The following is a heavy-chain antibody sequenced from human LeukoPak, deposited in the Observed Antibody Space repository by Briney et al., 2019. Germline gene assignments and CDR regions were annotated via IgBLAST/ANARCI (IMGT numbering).Heavy chain of an antibody. D-gene: IGHD2-21*02. CDR2: SRNKANSYTT. CDR3: ARAGLVVVTAKKSDALDV. CDR1: GFTFSDHY. Sequence: GGSLRLSCAASGFTFSDHYMDWVRPAPGEGLEWVGRSRNKANSYTTEYAASVKGRFTISRDVSKDSLYLQMNSLKTEDTAVYYCARAGLVVVTAKKSDALDVWGQGTMVTVSS. J-gene: IGHJ3*01. V-gene: IGHV3-72*01.